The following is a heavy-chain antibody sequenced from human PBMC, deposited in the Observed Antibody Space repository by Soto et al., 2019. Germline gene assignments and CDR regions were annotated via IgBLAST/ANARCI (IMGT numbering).Heavy chain of an antibody. J-gene: IGHJ6*02. V-gene: IGHV1-18*01. Sequence: ASVNVSCKASGYTFTSYGISWVRQAPGQGLEWMGWISAYNGNTNYAQKLQGRVTMTTDTSTSTAYMELRSLRSDDTAVYYCARVNYADYYYGMDVWGQGTTVTVSS. CDR3: ARVNYADYYYGMDV. D-gene: IGHD4-4*01. CDR2: ISAYNGNT. CDR1: GYTFTSYG.